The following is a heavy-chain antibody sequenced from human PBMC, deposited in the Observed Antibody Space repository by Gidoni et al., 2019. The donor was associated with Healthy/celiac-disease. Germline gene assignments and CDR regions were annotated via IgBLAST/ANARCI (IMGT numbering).Heavy chain of an antibody. V-gene: IGHV3-66*02. CDR2: IYSGGSK. CDR3: AGIGYCSSTSCYTDFQYYYYYYGMDV. Sequence: EVQLVSSGGGLVQPGRSLRLSCAASGFTVSSNYMSWVRQSPGKGLEWVSVIYSGGSKYYADSVKGRFTISRDNSKNTLYLQMNSLRAEDTAVYYCAGIGYCSSTSCYTDFQYYYYYYGMDVWGQGTTVTVSS. D-gene: IGHD2-2*02. CDR1: GFTVSSNY. J-gene: IGHJ6*02.